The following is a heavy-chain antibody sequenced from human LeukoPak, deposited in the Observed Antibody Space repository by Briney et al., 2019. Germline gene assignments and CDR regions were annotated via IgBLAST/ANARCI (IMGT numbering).Heavy chain of an antibody. V-gene: IGHV1-69*01. D-gene: IGHD3-3*02. J-gene: IGHJ3*01. CDR2: IFPIYPTT. Sequence: GSSVKVSRKASGGTFNSFALSWVRQAPGQGLEWMGGIFPIYPTTDYAQRFQGRVTISADESTGTVSIELSNLRSEDTAVYYCARASFPFLEWTTSIPFDVWGQGTLVIVSS. CDR3: ARASFPFLEWTTSIPFDV. CDR1: GGTFNSFA.